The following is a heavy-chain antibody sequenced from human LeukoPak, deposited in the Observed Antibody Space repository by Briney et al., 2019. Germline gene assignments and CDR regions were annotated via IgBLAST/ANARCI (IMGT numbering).Heavy chain of an antibody. V-gene: IGHV4-34*01. CDR1: GGSFSNYH. J-gene: IGHJ6*03. CDR2: INDSGRT. D-gene: IGHD1-7*01. Sequence: SETHSLTCAVDGGSFSNYHWSWIRQPPGKGLVWIGEINDSGRTNYTPPLMSRVTVSVDTSKNQFSLRLTSVTATETAVYYCARRWNYGRNYYIDVWGNGATVRASS. CDR3: ARRWNYGRNYYIDV.